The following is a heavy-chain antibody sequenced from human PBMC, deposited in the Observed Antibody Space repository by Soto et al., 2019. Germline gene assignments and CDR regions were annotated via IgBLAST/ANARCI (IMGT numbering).Heavy chain of an antibody. CDR3: ARFAVLWFGDLFYPAFDI. V-gene: IGHV4-30-4*01. CDR2: IFYSGYT. D-gene: IGHD3-10*01. Sequence: QVQLQESGPGLVKPSQTLSLSCTVSGGSITSGDTYWSWIRQPPGKGLEWIGYIFYSGYTYYNPSLKSRVTISVDTSKNQFYLRLNSVTAADTAVYYCARFAVLWFGDLFYPAFDIWGQGTMVSVSS. J-gene: IGHJ3*02. CDR1: GGSITSGDTY.